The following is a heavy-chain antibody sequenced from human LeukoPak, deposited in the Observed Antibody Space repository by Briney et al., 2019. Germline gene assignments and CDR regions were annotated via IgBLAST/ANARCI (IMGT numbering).Heavy chain of an antibody. J-gene: IGHJ4*02. CDR2: ISAYNGNT. V-gene: IGHV1-18*01. Sequence: ASVKVSCKASGYTFTSYGISWVRQAPGQGLEWMGWISAYNGNTNYAQKLQGRVTMTTDTSTSTAYMELRSLRSDDTAVYYCARETRGVPGAIAAVKGFDYWGQGTLVTVSS. D-gene: IGHD6-13*01. CDR3: ARETRGVPGAIAAVKGFDY. CDR1: GYTFTSYG.